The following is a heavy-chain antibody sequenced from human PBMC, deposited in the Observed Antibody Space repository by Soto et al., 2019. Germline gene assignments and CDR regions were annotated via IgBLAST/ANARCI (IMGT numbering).Heavy chain of an antibody. CDR1: GFAVSANY. J-gene: IGHJ4*02. V-gene: IGHV3-66*01. CDR3: ATRMTTAPY. Sequence: EAHLVGSGGGLVQPGGSLRLSCAASGFAVSANYLSWVRQAPGKGLEWVSLIYSGGDTDYADSVRGRFTISRDNSKNTLYLQMTSLKAVDTAVYYCATRMTTAPYWGQGALVNVSS. CDR2: IYSGGDT. D-gene: IGHD4-17*01.